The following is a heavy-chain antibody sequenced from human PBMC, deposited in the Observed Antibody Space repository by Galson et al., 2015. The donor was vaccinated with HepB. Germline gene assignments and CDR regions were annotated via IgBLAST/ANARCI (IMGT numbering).Heavy chain of an antibody. Sequence: SLRLSCAASGFTFSSYAMSWVRQAPGKGLEWVSAISGSGGSTYYTDSVKGRFTISRDNSKNTLYLQMNSLRAEDTAVYYCAKDPGGGSYSPVYFDYWGQGTLVTVSS. CDR2: ISGSGGST. D-gene: IGHD1-26*01. V-gene: IGHV3-23*01. CDR3: AKDPGGGSYSPVYFDY. J-gene: IGHJ4*02. CDR1: GFTFSSYA.